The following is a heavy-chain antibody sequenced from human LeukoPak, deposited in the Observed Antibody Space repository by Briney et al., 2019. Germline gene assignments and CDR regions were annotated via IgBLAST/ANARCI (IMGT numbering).Heavy chain of an antibody. Sequence: GGSLRLSCAASEFTFSGSAMHWVRQASGKGLEWVGRIRGKADGYATVYAASVEGRFTMSRDGSKRTAYLQMNSLKIEDTAVYYCSRLAAIGSAWGQGTLVTVSS. D-gene: IGHD3-10*01. CDR1: EFTFSGSA. V-gene: IGHV3-73*01. J-gene: IGHJ4*02. CDR2: IRGKADGYAT. CDR3: SRLAAIGSA.